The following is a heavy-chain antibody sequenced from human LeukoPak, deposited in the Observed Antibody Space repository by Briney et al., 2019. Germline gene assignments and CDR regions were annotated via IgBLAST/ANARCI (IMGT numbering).Heavy chain of an antibody. CDR2: ISSSSSYI. V-gene: IGHV3-21*01. J-gene: IGHJ4*02. CDR1: GFTFSSYS. CDR3: ARVAVGATYFDY. D-gene: IGHD1-26*01. Sequence: PGGSLGLSCAASGFTFSSYSMNWVRQAPGKGLEWVSSISSSSSYIYYADSVKGRFTISRDNAKNSLYLQMNSLRAEDTAVYYCARVAVGATYFDYWGQGTLVTVSS.